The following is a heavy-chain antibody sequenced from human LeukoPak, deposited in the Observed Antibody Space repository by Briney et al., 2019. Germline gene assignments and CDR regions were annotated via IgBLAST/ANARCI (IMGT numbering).Heavy chain of an antibody. CDR1: GFTVSTNY. D-gene: IGHD2-8*01. J-gene: IGHJ5*02. CDR3: ARDPLPLRYCTNGVCHRPGLS. V-gene: IGHV3-53*01. Sequence: PGGSLRLSCVVSGFTVSTNYMSWVRQAPGKGLEWVSLIYSGGSTYYADSVKGRFTISRDNSKNTLYLQMNSLRAEDTAVYYCARDPLPLRYCTNGVCHRPGLSWGQGTLVTVSS. CDR2: IYSGGST.